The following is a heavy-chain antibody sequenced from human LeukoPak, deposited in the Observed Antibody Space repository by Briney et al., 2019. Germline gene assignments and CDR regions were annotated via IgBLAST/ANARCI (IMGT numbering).Heavy chain of an antibody. J-gene: IGHJ5*02. D-gene: IGHD6-6*01. Sequence: ASVKVSCKVSGSTLSDLSMHWVRQAPGKGLEWLGAFVPEDGETVYAQKFQGRVTMSEDTSTDTAYMELSSVRSDDTAVYYCASDLFALGLKTFDPWGQGTLVTVSS. CDR1: GSTLSDLS. CDR3: ASDLFALGLKTFDP. CDR2: FVPEDGET. V-gene: IGHV1-24*01.